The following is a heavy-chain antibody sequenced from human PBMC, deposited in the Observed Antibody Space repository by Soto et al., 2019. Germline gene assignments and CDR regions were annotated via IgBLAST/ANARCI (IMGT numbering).Heavy chain of an antibody. CDR3: ARGLRFYGLDV. J-gene: IGHJ6*02. CDR1: GGSISSGDYY. V-gene: IGHV4-30-4*01. Sequence: PLETLSLTCTVSGGSISSGDYYWSWIRQPPGKGLEWIGYIYYSGSTYYNPSLKSRVTISVDTSKNQFSLKLSSVTAADTAVYYCARGLRFYGLDVWGQGTTVTVSS. CDR2: IYYSGST. D-gene: IGHD3-3*01.